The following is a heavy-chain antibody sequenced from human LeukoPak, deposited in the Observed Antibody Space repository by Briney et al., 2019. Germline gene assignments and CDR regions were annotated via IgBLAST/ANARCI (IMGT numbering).Heavy chain of an antibody. CDR2: IYYSGST. J-gene: IGHJ2*01. CDR3: ARDHKYGGNWYFDL. D-gene: IGHD4-23*01. V-gene: IGHV4-59*01. Sequence: SSETLSLTCTVSGGSISSYYWSWIRQPPGKGLEWIGYIYYSGSTNYNPSLKSRVTISVDTSKNQFSLKLSSVTAADTAVYYCARDHKYGGNWYFDLWGRGTLVTVSS. CDR1: GGSISSYY.